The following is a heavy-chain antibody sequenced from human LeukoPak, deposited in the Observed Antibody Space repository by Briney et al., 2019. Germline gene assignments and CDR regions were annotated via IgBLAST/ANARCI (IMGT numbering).Heavy chain of an antibody. CDR2: INHSGST. Sequence: SETLSLTCAVYGGSFSGYYWSWIRQPPGKGLEWIGEINHSGSTNYNPSLKSRVTISVDTSKNQFSLKLSSVTAADTAVYYCARGQVHYYGSGRTRSWFDPWGQGTLVTVS. D-gene: IGHD3-10*01. V-gene: IGHV4-34*01. CDR1: GGSFSGYY. CDR3: ARGQVHYYGSGRTRSWFDP. J-gene: IGHJ5*02.